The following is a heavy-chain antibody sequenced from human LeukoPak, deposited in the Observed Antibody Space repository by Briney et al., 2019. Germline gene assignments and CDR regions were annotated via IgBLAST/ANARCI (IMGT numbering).Heavy chain of an antibody. V-gene: IGHV4-4*07. D-gene: IGHD6-19*01. Sequence: SETLSLTCTASGGSISSYYWSWIRQPAGKGLEWIGRIYTSGSTNYNPSLKSRVTISVDKSKNQFSLKLNSVTAADTAVYYCARRGSGWSFDYWGQGTLVTVSS. J-gene: IGHJ4*02. CDR1: GGSISSYY. CDR3: ARRGSGWSFDY. CDR2: IYTSGST.